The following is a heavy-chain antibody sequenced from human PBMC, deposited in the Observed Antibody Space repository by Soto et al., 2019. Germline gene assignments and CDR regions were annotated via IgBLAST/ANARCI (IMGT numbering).Heavy chain of an antibody. Sequence: SETLSLTCAVSGGSISSSNWWSWVRQPPGKGLEWIGEIYHSGSTNYNPSLKSRVTISVDKSKNQFSLKLSSVTAADTAVYYCARITMVRGADAAFDIWGQGTTATVS. CDR3: ARITMVRGADAAFDI. D-gene: IGHD3-10*01. CDR1: GGSISSSNW. V-gene: IGHV4-4*02. CDR2: IYHSGST. J-gene: IGHJ3*02.